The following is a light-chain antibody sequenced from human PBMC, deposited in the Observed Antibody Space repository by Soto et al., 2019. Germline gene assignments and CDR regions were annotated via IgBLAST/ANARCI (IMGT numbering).Light chain of an antibody. CDR1: QSVDNN. Sequence: DILMTQSPLSLPFTPGEPSTLSCRSSQSVDNNVAWYQQKPGQAPRLLIVGSFARATGIPARFSGSGSGSEFTLTISGLQSEDFAVYYCQQYNDRPPITFGQGTRLEI. CDR2: GSF. J-gene: IGKJ5*01. CDR3: QQYNDRPPIT. V-gene: IGKV3-15*01.